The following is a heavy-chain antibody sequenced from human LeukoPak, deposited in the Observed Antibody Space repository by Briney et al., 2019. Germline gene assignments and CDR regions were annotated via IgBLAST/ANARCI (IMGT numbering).Heavy chain of an antibody. J-gene: IGHJ5*02. CDR1: GYTFTSYG. CDR3: ARAFQDHGNYGWFDP. Sequence: SVKVSCKASGYTFTSYGISWVRQAPGQGLEWMGWISAYNGNTNYAQKLQGRVTMTTDTSTSTAYMELRSLRSDDTAVYYCARAFQDHGNYGWFDPWGQGTLVTVSS. V-gene: IGHV1-18*01. CDR2: ISAYNGNT. D-gene: IGHD4-11*01.